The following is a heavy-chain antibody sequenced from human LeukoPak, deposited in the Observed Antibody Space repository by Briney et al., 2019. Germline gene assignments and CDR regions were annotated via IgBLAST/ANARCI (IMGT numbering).Heavy chain of an antibody. V-gene: IGHV3-30*18. CDR2: ISYDGYNK. J-gene: IGHJ4*02. D-gene: IGHD3-10*01. CDR1: GFTFSSYG. Sequence: GGSLRLSCAASGFTFSSYGMHWVRQAPGKGLEWVAVISYDGYNKYYADSVKCRFTVSRDNSKNPLYLQMNSLIAEDTAVHYCAKDFLERAYGSVSYPTSWGQGTLVTVSS. CDR3: AKDFLERAYGSVSYPTS.